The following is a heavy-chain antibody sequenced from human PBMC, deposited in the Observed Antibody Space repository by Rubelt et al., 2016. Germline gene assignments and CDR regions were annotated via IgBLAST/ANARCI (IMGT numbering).Heavy chain of an antibody. Sequence: EEQLVESGGGLVQPGGSLRLACAASGFTFSRYWMTWVRQAPGKGLEWVANIKQDGSEIYYGDSVRGRFTISRDNAKNSLYLQMNCLGAEDTAVYYSATSGVAGAYDDWGQGTLVTVSS. CDR1: GFTFSRYW. CDR2: IKQDGSEI. J-gene: IGHJ4*02. CDR3: ATSGVAGAYDD. D-gene: IGHD2-15*01. V-gene: IGHV3-7*02.